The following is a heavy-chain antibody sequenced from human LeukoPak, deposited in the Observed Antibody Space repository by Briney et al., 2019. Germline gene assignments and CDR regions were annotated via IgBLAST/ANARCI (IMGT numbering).Heavy chain of an antibody. Sequence: PGGSLRLSCAASGFTFSSSWMHWVRQAPGKGPMWVSRINSDGSNTFSAAFVKGRFTISRDNAKNPVYLQMDSLRAEDTAVYYCGRNLVGRATSDFDYWGQGTLVTVSS. CDR1: GFTFSSSW. CDR3: GRNLVGRATSDFDY. CDR2: INSDGSNT. D-gene: IGHD1-26*01. V-gene: IGHV3-74*01. J-gene: IGHJ4*02.